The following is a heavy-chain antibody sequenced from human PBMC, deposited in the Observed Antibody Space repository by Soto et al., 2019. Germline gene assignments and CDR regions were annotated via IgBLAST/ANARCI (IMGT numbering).Heavy chain of an antibody. Sequence: QVQLVESGGGVVQPGRSLRLSCAASGFTFSSYGMHWVRQAPGKGLEWVAVISYDGSNKYYADSVKGRFTISRDNSKNTLYLQMNSLRAEDTAVYYCAKGRTAGQQLVLALFDYWGQGTLVTVSS. CDR1: GFTFSSYG. CDR3: AKGRTAGQQLVLALFDY. J-gene: IGHJ4*02. D-gene: IGHD6-13*01. V-gene: IGHV3-30*18. CDR2: ISYDGSNK.